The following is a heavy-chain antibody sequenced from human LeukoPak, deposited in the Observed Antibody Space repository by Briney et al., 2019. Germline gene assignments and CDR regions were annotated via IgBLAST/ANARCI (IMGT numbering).Heavy chain of an antibody. CDR2: INPNSGGT. D-gene: IGHD3-10*01. V-gene: IGHV1-2*02. J-gene: IGHJ4*02. CDR3: ARIMVRGALAFDY. Sequence: APVKVSCKASGYTFTGYYMHWVRQAPGQGLEWMGWINPNSGGTNYAQRFQGRVTMTRDTSISTAYMELSRLRSDDTAVYYCARIMVRGALAFDYWGQGTLVTVSS. CDR1: GYTFTGYY.